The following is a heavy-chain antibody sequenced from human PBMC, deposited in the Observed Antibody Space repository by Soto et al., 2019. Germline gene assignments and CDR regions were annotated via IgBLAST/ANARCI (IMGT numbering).Heavy chain of an antibody. Sequence: SVKVSCKASGGTFSSYTIGWVRQAPGQGLEWMGGIIPIFGTANYAQKFQGRVTITADESTSTAYMELNSLRSEDTAVYYCAREPQSRSALAHYYYYGMDDWGQGATVNVFS. D-gene: IGHD6-6*01. CDR1: GGTFSSYT. V-gene: IGHV1-69*13. J-gene: IGHJ6*02. CDR3: AREPQSRSALAHYYYYGMDD. CDR2: IIPIFGTA.